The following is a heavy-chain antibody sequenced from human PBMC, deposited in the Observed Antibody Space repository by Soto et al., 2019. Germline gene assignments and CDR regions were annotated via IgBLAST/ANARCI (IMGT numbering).Heavy chain of an antibody. V-gene: IGHV3-33*01. Sequence: AGGSLRLSCAASGLTFSSYGMYWVRQAPGKGLEWVALIWYDGSKKYYADSVKGRFTISRDNSKNTLYLQMNSLRAEDTAVYYCARDRGAGDYYYGMDVWGQGTKVTVSS. D-gene: IGHD1-1*01. CDR1: GLTFSSYG. CDR3: ARDRGAGDYYYGMDV. CDR2: IWYDGSKK. J-gene: IGHJ6*02.